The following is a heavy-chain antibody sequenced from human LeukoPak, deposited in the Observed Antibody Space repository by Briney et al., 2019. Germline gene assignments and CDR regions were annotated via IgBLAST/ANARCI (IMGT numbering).Heavy chain of an antibody. CDR3: ARVGVRGVTRRPFDY. CDR1: GGSFSGYY. Sequence: PSETLSLTCAVYGGSFSGYYWSWIRQPPGKGLEWIGEINHSGSTNYNPSLKSRVTILVDTSKNQFSLKLSSVTAADTAVYYCARVGVRGVTRRPFDYWGQGTLVTVSS. J-gene: IGHJ4*02. CDR2: INHSGST. D-gene: IGHD3-10*01. V-gene: IGHV4-34*01.